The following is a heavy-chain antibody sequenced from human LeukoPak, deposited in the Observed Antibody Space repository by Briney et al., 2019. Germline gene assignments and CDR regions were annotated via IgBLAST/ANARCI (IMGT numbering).Heavy chain of an antibody. CDR3: ARLTWALSGYYTGIDDDY. Sequence: SVKVSCKASGGTFSSYAISLVRQAPGQGLEWMGGIIPIFGTANYAQKFQGRVTITADESTSTAYMELSSLRSEDTAVYYCARLTWALSGYYTGIDDDYWGQVTLVTVSS. V-gene: IGHV1-69*13. CDR1: GGTFSSYA. D-gene: IGHD3-3*01. CDR2: IIPIFGTA. J-gene: IGHJ4*02.